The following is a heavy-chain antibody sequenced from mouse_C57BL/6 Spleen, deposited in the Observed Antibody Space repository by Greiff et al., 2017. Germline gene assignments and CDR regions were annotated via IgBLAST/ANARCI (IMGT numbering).Heavy chain of an antibody. CDR1: GYTFTDYN. J-gene: IGHJ1*03. Sequence: EVQLQQSGPELVKPGASVKIPCKASGYTFTDYNMDWVKQSHGKSLEWIGDINPNNGGTIYNQKFKGKATLTVDKSSSTAYMELRSLTSEDTAVYYCALYDYDEGYFDVWGTGTTVTVSS. V-gene: IGHV1-18*01. D-gene: IGHD2-4*01. CDR2: INPNNGGT. CDR3: ALYDYDEGYFDV.